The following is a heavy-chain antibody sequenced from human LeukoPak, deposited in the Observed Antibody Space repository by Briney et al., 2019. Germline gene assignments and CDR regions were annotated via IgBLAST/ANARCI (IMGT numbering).Heavy chain of an antibody. CDR2: IYPGDSDT. V-gene: IGHV5-51*01. CDR1: GYSFTSYW. CDR3: ARVLRSQLVRGNDAFDI. D-gene: IGHD6-13*01. Sequence: GESLKISCKGSGYSFTSYWIGWVRQMPGKGLEWMGIIYPGDSDTRYSPSFQGQVTISADKSISTAYLQWSSLKASDTAMYYCARVLRSQLVRGNDAFDIWGQGTMATVSS. J-gene: IGHJ3*02.